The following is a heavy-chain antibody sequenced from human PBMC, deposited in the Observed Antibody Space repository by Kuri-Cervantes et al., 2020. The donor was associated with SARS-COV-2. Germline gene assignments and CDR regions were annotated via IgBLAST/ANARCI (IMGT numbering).Heavy chain of an antibody. CDR1: GFTFSSYW. D-gene: IGHD6-13*01. V-gene: IGHV3-7*01. Sequence: GGSLRLSCAASGFTFSSYWMSWVRQAPGKGLEWVANIKQDGSEKYYVDSVKGRFTISRDNAKNSLYLQMNSLRAEDTAVYYCARDQSSSWYFGRVRTGWFDPWGQGTLVTVSS. J-gene: IGHJ5*02. CDR2: IKQDGSEK. CDR3: ARDQSSSWYFGRVRTGWFDP.